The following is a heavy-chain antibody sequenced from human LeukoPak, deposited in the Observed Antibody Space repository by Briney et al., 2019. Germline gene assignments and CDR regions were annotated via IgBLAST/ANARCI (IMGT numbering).Heavy chain of an antibody. CDR3: ARAPNGGWYHWGSGYFDY. CDR1: GGSISSGSYY. V-gene: IGHV4-61*02. CDR2: IYTSGST. Sequence: SETLSLTCTVSGGSISSGSYYWSWIRQPAGKGLEWIGRIYTSGSTNYNPSLKSRVTISVDTSKNQFSLKLSSVTAADTAVYYCARAPNGGWYHWGSGYFDYWGQGTLVTVSS. D-gene: IGHD6-19*01. J-gene: IGHJ4*02.